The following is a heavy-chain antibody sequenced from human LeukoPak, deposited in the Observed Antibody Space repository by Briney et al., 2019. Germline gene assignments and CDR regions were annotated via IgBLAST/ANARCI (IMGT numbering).Heavy chain of an antibody. CDR3: ARGQYDSGSHYHYYFDY. D-gene: IGHD3-10*01. CDR1: GFTARGNY. J-gene: IGHJ4*02. V-gene: IGHV3-53*01. Sequence: RGSLRLSSAASGFTARGNYISSGREAPGKGLEWGSVMYSGGTTYYAASVKARFTISRDTSKNTVYLQMDSLRAEDTAVYYCARGQYDSGSHYHYYFDYWGQGMLVTVSS. CDR2: MYSGGTT.